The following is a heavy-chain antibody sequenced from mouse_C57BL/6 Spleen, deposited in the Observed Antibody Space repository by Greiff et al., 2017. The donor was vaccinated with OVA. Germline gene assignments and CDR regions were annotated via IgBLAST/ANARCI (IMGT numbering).Heavy chain of an antibody. CDR1: GYTFPSYW. J-gene: IGHJ1*03. CDR3: ARSGYSNFYWYFDV. D-gene: IGHD2-5*01. V-gene: IGHV1-72*01. CDR2: IDPNSGGT. Sequence: QVHVKQPGAELVKPGASVKLSCKASGYTFPSYWMHWVKQRPGRGLEWIGRIDPNSGGTKYNEKFKSKATLTVDKPSSTADMQLSSLTSEDSAVYYCARSGYSNFYWYFDVWGTGTTVTVSS.